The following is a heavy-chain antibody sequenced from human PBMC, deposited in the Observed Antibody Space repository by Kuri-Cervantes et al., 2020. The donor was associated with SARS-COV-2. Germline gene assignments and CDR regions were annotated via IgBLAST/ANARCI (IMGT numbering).Heavy chain of an antibody. CDR3: GRGGDYDYSSGYSQYVQH. D-gene: IGHD3-3*01. V-gene: IGHV4-30-2*01. CDR2: IYQSGGT. CDR1: GGSISSGGYS. Sequence: SCEVSGGSISSGGYSWAWIRQPPGKGPEWIGYIYQSGGTYYNPSLKSRVIISVDRSKNQFSLKLESVTAADTAVYYCGRGGDYDYSSGYSQYVQHWGQGTQVTVSS. J-gene: IGHJ1*01.